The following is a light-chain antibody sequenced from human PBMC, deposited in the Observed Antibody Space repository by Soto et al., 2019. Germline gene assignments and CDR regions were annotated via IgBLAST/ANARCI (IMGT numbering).Light chain of an antibody. V-gene: IGKV1-17*01. J-gene: IGKJ4*01. Sequence: DIPMTQSPSSLSASVGDRVTITCRASQGIRKDLGWYQQEPGKAPKRLIYAASSLQSGVPSRFSGSGSGTEFTLTISSLQPEDYATYYCLQQNSYPLTFGGGTKVEIK. CDR1: QGIRKD. CDR3: LQQNSYPLT. CDR2: AAS.